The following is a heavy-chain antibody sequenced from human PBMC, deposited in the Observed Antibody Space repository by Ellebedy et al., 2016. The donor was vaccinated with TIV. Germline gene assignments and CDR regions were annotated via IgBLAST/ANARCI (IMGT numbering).Heavy chain of an antibody. J-gene: IGHJ5*02. CDR3: AKVLFAFGEFESPFDP. Sequence: GESLKISCAASGFSFRNYWMGWVRQAPGKGLEWVANIYQDGSEKYYVDSVKGRFTISRDNAKNSLYLQLNSLRVEDTAVYYCAKVLFAFGEFESPFDPWGQGTLVTVSS. D-gene: IGHD3-10*01. CDR2: IYQDGSEK. CDR1: GFSFRNYW. V-gene: IGHV3-7*01.